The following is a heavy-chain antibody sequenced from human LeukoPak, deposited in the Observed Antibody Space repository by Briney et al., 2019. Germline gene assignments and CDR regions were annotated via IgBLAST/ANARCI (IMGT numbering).Heavy chain of an antibody. CDR2: INPNSGGT. J-gene: IGHJ3*02. V-gene: IGHV1-2*02. D-gene: IGHD3-22*01. Sequence: ASVKVSCKASGYTFTGYYMHWVRQAPGQGPEWMGWINPNSGGTNYAQKFQGRVTMTRDTSISTAYMELSRLRSDDTAVYYCARVLVVTYAFDIWGQGTMVTVSS. CDR1: GYTFTGYY. CDR3: ARVLVVTYAFDI.